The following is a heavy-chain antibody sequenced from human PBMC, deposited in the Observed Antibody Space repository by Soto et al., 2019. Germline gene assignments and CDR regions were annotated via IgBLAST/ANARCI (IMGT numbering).Heavy chain of an antibody. Sequence: SETLSLTCTVSGGSISSGGYYWSWIRQHPGKGLEWFGYIYYSGSTYYNPSLRSRVSISVDTSKNQFSLKLSSVTAADTAVYYCRRSSRYSTDVWGQGTTVTVSS. CDR2: IYYSGST. D-gene: IGHD6-13*01. CDR3: RRSSRYSTDV. CDR1: GGSISSGGYY. J-gene: IGHJ6*02. V-gene: IGHV4-31*03.